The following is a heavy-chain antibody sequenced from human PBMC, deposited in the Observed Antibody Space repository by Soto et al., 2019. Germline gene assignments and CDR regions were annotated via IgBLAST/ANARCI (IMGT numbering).Heavy chain of an antibody. V-gene: IGHV4-39*07. D-gene: IGHD1-26*01. J-gene: IGHJ4*02. CDR2: IYYSGST. CDR1: GGSISSSSYY. CDR3: ARDNGRDGSYYDY. Sequence: SETLSLTCTVSGGSISSSSYYWGWIRQPPGKGLEWIGSIYYSGSTYYNPSLKSRVTISVDTSKNQFSLKLSSVTAADTAVYYCARDNGRDGSYYDYWGQGTLVTVSS.